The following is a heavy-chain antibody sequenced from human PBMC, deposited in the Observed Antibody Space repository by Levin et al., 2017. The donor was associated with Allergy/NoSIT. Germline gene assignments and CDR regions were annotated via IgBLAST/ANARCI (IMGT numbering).Heavy chain of an antibody. CDR2: IRSNAKNYAT. J-gene: IGHJ5*02. V-gene: IGHV3-73*01. CDR1: GFTFSGSA. D-gene: IGHD2-21*02. Sequence: GGSLRLSCAASGFTFSGSAVHWVRQASGHGLEWVGHIRSNAKNYATEFAASVKGRFTISTDDSKNTAYLQMNSLKTEDTAVYYCTRHLGDPAPLRFDPWGQGTLVTVSS. CDR3: TRHLGDPAPLRFDP.